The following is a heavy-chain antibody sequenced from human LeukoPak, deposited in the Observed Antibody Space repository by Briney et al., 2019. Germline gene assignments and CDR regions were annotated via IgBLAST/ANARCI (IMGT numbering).Heavy chain of an antibody. D-gene: IGHD3-10*01. CDR3: ACLLLWFGELTDAFDI. J-gene: IGHJ3*02. CDR1: GGTFSSYA. Sequence: SVKVSCKASGGTFSSYAISWVRQAPGQGLEWMGRIIPILGIANYAQKFQGRVTITADKSTSTAYMELSSLRSEDTAVYYCACLLLWFGELTDAFDIWGQGTMVTVSS. CDR2: IIPILGIA. V-gene: IGHV1-69*04.